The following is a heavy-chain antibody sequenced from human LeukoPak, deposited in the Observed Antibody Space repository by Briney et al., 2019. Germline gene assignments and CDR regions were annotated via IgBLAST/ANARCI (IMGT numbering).Heavy chain of an antibody. CDR3: ARMGMITRVWGNMEFDY. J-gene: IGHJ4*02. CDR1: GYSISSGFY. V-gene: IGHV4-38-2*02. Sequence: PSETLSLTCTVSGYSISSGFYWGWIRQPPGKGLQWIGSMFHSGNTYYNPSLKSRVTISMDTSKNQFSLKLSSVTAADTAIYYCARMGMITRVWGNMEFDYWGQGTLVTVSS. CDR2: MFHSGNT. D-gene: IGHD3-10*01.